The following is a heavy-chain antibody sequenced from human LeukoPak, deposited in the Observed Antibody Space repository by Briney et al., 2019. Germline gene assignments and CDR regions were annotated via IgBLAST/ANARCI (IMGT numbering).Heavy chain of an antibody. CDR3: ARDVAAAGTDYYYYYMDV. CDR2: INPNSGDT. CDR1: GYTFTGYY. J-gene: IGHJ6*03. D-gene: IGHD6-13*01. V-gene: IGHV1-2*02. Sequence: ASVKVSCKASGYTFTGYYMHWVRQAPGQGLEWIGWINPNSGDTNYAQTFQGRVTMTRDTSINTAYMELSRLRSDDTAVYYCARDVAAAGTDYYYYYMDVWGKGTTVTVSS.